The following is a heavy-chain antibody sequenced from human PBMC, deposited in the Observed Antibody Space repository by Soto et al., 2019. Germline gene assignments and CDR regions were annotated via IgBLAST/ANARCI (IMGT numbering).Heavy chain of an antibody. CDR3: ARGSANYGSGTYIFSGEHFFDY. Sequence: EVRLVESGGGLIQSGGSLRLSCAASGLTVSTNFMSWVRQTPGKGLEWVSVIYSGGSTYYADSVKGRFAISRDNAKNTVYLQMSSLSAEDTVIYYCARGSANYGSGTYIFSGEHFFDYWGQGTLVTVSS. V-gene: IGHV3-53*01. CDR2: IYSGGST. D-gene: IGHD3-10*01. J-gene: IGHJ4*02. CDR1: GLTVSTNF.